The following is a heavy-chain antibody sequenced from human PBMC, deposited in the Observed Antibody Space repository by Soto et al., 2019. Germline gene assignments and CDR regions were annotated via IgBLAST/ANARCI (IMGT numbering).Heavy chain of an antibody. CDR1: GFTFSNYA. J-gene: IGHJ6*02. D-gene: IGHD5-18*01. CDR3: ARSGYSSGFDYYYYGMDV. CDR2: ISGSGGST. V-gene: IGHV3-23*01. Sequence: EVQLLESGGGLVQPGGSLRLSCAASGFTFSNYAMSWVRQAPGKGLEWVSGISGSGGSTYYADSVKGRFTISRDNAKNSLYLEMNSLRAEDTAVYYCARSGYSSGFDYYYYGMDVWGQGTTVTVSS.